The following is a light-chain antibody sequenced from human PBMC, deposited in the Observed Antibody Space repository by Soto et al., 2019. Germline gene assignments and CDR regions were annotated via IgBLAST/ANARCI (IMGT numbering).Light chain of an antibody. CDR3: QQTCRTPPT. Sequence: DIQMTQSPSSLSASVADRVTITCRARQTINHYLNWYQKKSGKAPKLLMFAASSLQSGVPSRFRGSGAGTEFTLTISSLQPEDFATYYCQQTCRTPPTVGGGTKVEIK. J-gene: IGKJ4*01. CDR1: QTINHY. V-gene: IGKV1-39*01. CDR2: AAS.